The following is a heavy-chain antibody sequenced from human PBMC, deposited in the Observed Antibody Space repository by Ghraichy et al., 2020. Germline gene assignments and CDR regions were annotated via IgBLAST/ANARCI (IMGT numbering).Heavy chain of an antibody. CDR2: ISSNGGST. V-gene: IGHV3-64D*06. CDR1: GFTFSSYA. D-gene: IGHD6-13*01. Sequence: LSLTCSASGFTFSSYAMHWVRQAPGKGLEYVSAISSNGGSTYYADSVKGRFTISRDNSKNTLYLQMSSLRAEDTAVYYCVKGRGGIAAPFFDYWGQGTLVTVSS. J-gene: IGHJ4*02. CDR3: VKGRGGIAAPFFDY.